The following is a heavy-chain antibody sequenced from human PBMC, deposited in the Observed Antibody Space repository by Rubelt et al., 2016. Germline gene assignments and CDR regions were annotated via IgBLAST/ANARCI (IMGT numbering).Heavy chain of an antibody. V-gene: IGHV4-34*01. J-gene: IGHJ4*02. D-gene: IGHD4/OR15-4a*01. CDR3: ASRSSYGAYVDN. CDR1: GESFSGYY. CDR2: VNDSGTT. Sequence: QVQLRQWGAGLLKPSETLSLACAVYGESFSGYYWTWIRQTPGKGLEWIGEVNDSGTTNYNASLKSRVRISVDTSKNQSALKLSSVTAADTAVYYCASRSSYGAYVDNWGQGTLVTVSS.